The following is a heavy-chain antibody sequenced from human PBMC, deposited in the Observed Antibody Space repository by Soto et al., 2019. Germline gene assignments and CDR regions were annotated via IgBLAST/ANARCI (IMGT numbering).Heavy chain of an antibody. CDR1: GGSISGYY. J-gene: IGHJ6*02. V-gene: IGHV4-59*01. Sequence: SETLSLTCTVSGGSISGYYWSWIRQPPGKGLEWIGYIYYSGSTNYNPSLKSRVTISVDTSKNQFSLKLSSVTAADTAVYYCARISGFGLGSGNYYGMDVWGQGTTVTVSS. D-gene: IGHD3-10*01. CDR3: ARISGFGLGSGNYYGMDV. CDR2: IYYSGST.